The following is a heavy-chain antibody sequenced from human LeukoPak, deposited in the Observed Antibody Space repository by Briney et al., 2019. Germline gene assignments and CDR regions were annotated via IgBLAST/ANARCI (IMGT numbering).Heavy chain of an antibody. CDR1: GFDFSSNW. CDR3: ARGGYSYGLPPPTTYYFDY. V-gene: IGHV3-74*01. D-gene: IGHD5-18*01. Sequence: GGSLRLSCAASGFDFSSNWMHWVRHAPGQGLVWVSRINSDGSSTSYADSVKGRFTISRDYAKNTLYLQMNSLRAEDTAVYYCARGGYSYGLPPPTTYYFDYWGQGTLVTVSS. J-gene: IGHJ4*02. CDR2: INSDGSST.